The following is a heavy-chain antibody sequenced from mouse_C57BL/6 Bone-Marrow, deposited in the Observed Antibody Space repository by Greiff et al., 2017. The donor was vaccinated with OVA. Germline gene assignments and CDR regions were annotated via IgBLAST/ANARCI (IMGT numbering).Heavy chain of an antibody. CDR1: GYTFTDYY. Sequence: QVQLQQSGAELVKPGASVKISCKASGYTFTDYYINWVKQRPGQGLEWIGKIGPGSGSTYYNEKFKGKATLTADKSSSTAYMQLSSLTSEDSAVYFCARSPLYYGSSYGAMDYWGQGTSVTVSS. CDR3: ARSPLYYGSSYGAMDY. J-gene: IGHJ4*01. D-gene: IGHD1-1*01. V-gene: IGHV1-77*01. CDR2: IGPGSGST.